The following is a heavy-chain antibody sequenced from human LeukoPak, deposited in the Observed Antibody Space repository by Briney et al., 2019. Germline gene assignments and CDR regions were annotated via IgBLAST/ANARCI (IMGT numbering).Heavy chain of an antibody. CDR1: GFTVSMNY. CDR2: IYSGGAT. Sequence: GGSLRLSCAASGFTVSMNYMSWVRQTPGKGLEWVSVIYSGGATYYTDPVRGRFTISRDNSKNTLYLQMNSLRPEDTAVYYCVRQMGMGVESWGQGTLVTVSS. CDR3: VRQMGMGVES. V-gene: IGHV3-53*01. J-gene: IGHJ4*02. D-gene: IGHD3-16*01.